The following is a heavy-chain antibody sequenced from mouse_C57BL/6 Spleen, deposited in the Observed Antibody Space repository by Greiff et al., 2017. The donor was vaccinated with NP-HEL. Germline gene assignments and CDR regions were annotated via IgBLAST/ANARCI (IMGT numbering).Heavy chain of an antibody. J-gene: IGHJ3*01. Sequence: QVQLQQSGAELVRPGASVTLSCKASGYTFTDYEMHWVKQTPVHGLEWIGAIDPETGGTAYNQKFKGKAILTADKSSSTAYMELRSLTSEDSAVYYCTRPVVEDWFAYWGQGTLVTVSA. CDR1: GYTFTDYE. CDR2: IDPETGGT. CDR3: TRPVVEDWFAY. D-gene: IGHD1-1*01. V-gene: IGHV1-15*01.